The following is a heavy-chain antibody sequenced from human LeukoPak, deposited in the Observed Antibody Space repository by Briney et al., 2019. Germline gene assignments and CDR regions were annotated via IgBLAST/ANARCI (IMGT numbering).Heavy chain of an antibody. J-gene: IGHJ4*02. CDR2: IWYDGSNK. D-gene: IGHD3-16*01. Sequence: PGRSLRLSCAASGFTFSSYGMHWVRQAPGKGLEWVAVIWYDGSNKYYADSVKGRFTISRDNSKNTLYLQMNSLRAEDTAAYYCARGLRLKLDYWGQGTLVTVSS. CDR1: GFTFSSYG. V-gene: IGHV3-33*01. CDR3: ARGLRLKLDY.